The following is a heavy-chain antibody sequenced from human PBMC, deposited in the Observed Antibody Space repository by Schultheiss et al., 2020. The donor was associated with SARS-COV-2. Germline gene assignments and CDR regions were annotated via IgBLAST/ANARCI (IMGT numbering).Heavy chain of an antibody. V-gene: IGHV4-4*07. J-gene: IGHJ3*02. CDR2: IYNSGST. Sequence: SETLSLTCTVSGGSISSYYWSWIRQPAGKGLEWIGRIYNSGSTNYNPSLKSRVTISVDTSKNQFSLKLSSVTAADTAVYYCARDSERDVITFWGVIVTPAGFDIWGQGTMVTVSS. CDR3: ARDSERDVITFWGVIVTPAGFDI. CDR1: GGSISSYY. D-gene: IGHD3-16*02.